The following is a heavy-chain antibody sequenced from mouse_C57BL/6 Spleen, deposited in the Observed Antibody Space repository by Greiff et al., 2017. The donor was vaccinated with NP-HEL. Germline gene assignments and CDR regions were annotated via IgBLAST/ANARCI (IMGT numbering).Heavy chain of an antibody. CDR1: GYAFSSSW. CDR2: IYPGDGDT. V-gene: IGHV1-82*01. D-gene: IGHD2-2*01. CDR3: AREGYAW. J-gene: IGHJ2*01. Sequence: QVQLQQSGPELVKPGASVKISCKASGYAFSSSWMNWVKQRPGKGLEWIGRIYPGDGDTNYNGKFKGKATLTADKSSSTAYMQLSSLTSEDSAVYFCAREGYAWWGQGTTLTVSS.